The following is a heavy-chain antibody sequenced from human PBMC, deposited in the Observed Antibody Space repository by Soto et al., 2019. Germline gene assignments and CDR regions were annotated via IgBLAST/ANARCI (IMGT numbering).Heavy chain of an antibody. CDR2: IWYDGSDK. V-gene: IGHV3-33*01. Sequence: QMQLVESGGGVVQPGGSPRLSCAASRFTFSTYGMHWVRQAPGKGLEWVAVIWYDGSDKYYADSVKGRFTISRDNSKNTLFLQMNSLRADDTAVYYCARNGKTTGGDAFEIWGQGTMVTVSS. CDR1: RFTFSTYG. J-gene: IGHJ3*02. D-gene: IGHD4-17*01. CDR3: ARNGKTTGGDAFEI.